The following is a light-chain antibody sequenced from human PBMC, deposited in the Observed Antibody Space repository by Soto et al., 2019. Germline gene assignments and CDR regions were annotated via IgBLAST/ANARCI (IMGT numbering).Light chain of an antibody. J-gene: IGLJ1*01. CDR1: SSDVGGYNY. CDR3: SSYTSSSTGV. Sequence: QSVLTQPASVSGSPGQSITISCTGTSSDVGGYNYVSWYQQHPGKAPKLMIYEVSNRPSGVSNRFSGSKSGNTAFLTISGLQAEDEADYYCSSYTSSSTGVFGTGTKVTVL. CDR2: EVS. V-gene: IGLV2-14*01.